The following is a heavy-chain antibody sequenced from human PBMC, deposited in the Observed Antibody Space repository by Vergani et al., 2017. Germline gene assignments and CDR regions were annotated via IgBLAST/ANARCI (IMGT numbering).Heavy chain of an antibody. CDR1: GFTFSSYS. D-gene: IGHD4-17*01. Sequence: EVQLVESGGGLVKPGGSLRLSCAASGFTFSSYSMNWVRQAPGKGLEWVSSISSSSSHIYYADSVKGRFTISRDNAKNSLYLQMNSLRAEDTAVYYCARDPYGDYVGPDYWGQGTLVTVSS. V-gene: IGHV3-21*01. CDR3: ARDPYGDYVGPDY. J-gene: IGHJ4*02. CDR2: ISSSSSHI.